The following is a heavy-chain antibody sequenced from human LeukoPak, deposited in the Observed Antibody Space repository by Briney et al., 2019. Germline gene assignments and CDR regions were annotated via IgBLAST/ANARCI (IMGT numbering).Heavy chain of an antibody. D-gene: IGHD2-2*01. CDR2: ISSSGSTI. V-gene: IGHV3-11*01. J-gene: IGHJ5*02. Sequence: GGSLTLSCAASGFTFSDYYVSWIRQAPGKGLEWVSYISSSGSTIYYADSVKGRFTISRDNTKNSLYLQMKSLRAEDTAVYYCARGRVVPRTIVVVPAAEKTGFDPWGQGTLVSVSS. CDR1: GFTFSDYY. CDR3: ARGRVVPRTIVVVPAAEKTGFDP.